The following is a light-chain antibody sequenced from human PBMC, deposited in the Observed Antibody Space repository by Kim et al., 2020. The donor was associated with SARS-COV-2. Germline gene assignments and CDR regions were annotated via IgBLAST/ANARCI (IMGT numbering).Light chain of an antibody. J-gene: IGKJ2*01. CDR2: GAS. CDR1: QSVSSSY. V-gene: IGKV3-20*01. Sequence: LSPGERATLSCRASQSVSSSYLAWYQQKPGQEPRLLIYGASSRATGIPDRFSGSGSGTDFTLTISRLEPEDFAVYYCQQYGSSPATFGQGTKLEI. CDR3: QQYGSSPAT.